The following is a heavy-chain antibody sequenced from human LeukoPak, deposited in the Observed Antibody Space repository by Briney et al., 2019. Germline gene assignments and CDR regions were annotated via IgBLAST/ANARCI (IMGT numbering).Heavy chain of an antibody. V-gene: IGHV1-8*03. Sequence: GASVKVSCKASGYTFTSYDISWVRQATGQGLEWVGWMNPNSGTTAYAQKFQGRVTITRNTSISTAYMMLSSLRAEDTAVYYCAKDSAYKPEQWLVRKRHMDVWGKGTTVTISS. D-gene: IGHD6-19*01. J-gene: IGHJ6*03. CDR3: AKDSAYKPEQWLVRKRHMDV. CDR1: GYTFTSYD. CDR2: MNPNSGTT.